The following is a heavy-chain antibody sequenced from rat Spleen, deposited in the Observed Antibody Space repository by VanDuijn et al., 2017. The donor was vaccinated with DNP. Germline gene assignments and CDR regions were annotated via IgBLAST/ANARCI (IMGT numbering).Heavy chain of an antibody. J-gene: IGHJ2*01. CDR1: GFTFSKHD. CDR3: AKANGRD. V-gene: IGHV5S13*01. CDR2: ISPSGAST. D-gene: IGHD1-2*01. Sequence: EVQLLESGGGLVQPGRSLKLSCAASGFTFSKHDMAWVRQTPTKGLEWVASISPSGASTYYRDSVKGRFTISRDNAENTVYLQMNSLRSEDTATYYCAKANGRDWGQGVMVTVSS.